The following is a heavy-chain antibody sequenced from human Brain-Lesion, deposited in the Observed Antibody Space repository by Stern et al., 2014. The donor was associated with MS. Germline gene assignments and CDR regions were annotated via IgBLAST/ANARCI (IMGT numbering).Heavy chain of an antibody. Sequence: VQLVQSGGGLVQPGGSLRLSCTASGFTFNSYWMSWVRQAPGKGLEWVAIIKEDGSEKYYVESVKGRFTVSRDNAKNSMYLQMNSLRVDDTATYYCARIGYSSSWYSPVGFFQHWGQGTLVTVSS. V-gene: IGHV3-7*01. CDR1: GFTFNSYW. J-gene: IGHJ1*01. CDR3: ARIGYSSSWYSPVGFFQH. D-gene: IGHD6-13*01. CDR2: IKEDGSEK.